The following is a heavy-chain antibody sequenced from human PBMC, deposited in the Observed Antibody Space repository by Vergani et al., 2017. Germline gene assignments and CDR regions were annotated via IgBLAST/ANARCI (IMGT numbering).Heavy chain of an antibody. CDR1: GYTFTSYY. Sequence: QVQLVQSGAEVKKPGASVKVSCKASGYTFTSYYMHWVRQAPGQGLEWMGIINPSGGSTSYAQKFQGRVTMTRDTSTSTVYMELSSLRSEDTAVYYCATAAENVVVVAHEINMNAFDIWGQGTMVTVSS. J-gene: IGHJ3*02. CDR3: ATAAENVVVVAHEINMNAFDI. CDR2: INPSGGST. D-gene: IGHD2-15*01. V-gene: IGHV1-46*01.